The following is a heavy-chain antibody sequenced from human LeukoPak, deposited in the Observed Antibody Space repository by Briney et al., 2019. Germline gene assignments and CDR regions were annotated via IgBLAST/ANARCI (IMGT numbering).Heavy chain of an antibody. D-gene: IGHD4-17*01. CDR2: INHSGST. Sequence: SETLSLTCAVYGGSFSGYYWSWIRQPPGKGLEWIGEINHSGSTNYNPSLKSRVTISVDTSKNQFSLKLSSVTAADTAVYYCARDASPTVTQNAFDIWGQGTMVTVSS. J-gene: IGHJ3*02. CDR1: GGSFSGYY. CDR3: ARDASPTVTQNAFDI. V-gene: IGHV4-34*01.